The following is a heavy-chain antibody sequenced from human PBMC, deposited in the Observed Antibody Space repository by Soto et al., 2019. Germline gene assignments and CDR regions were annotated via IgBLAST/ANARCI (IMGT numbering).Heavy chain of an antibody. CDR2: ISGSGGST. D-gene: IGHD3-10*01. J-gene: IGHJ4*02. Sequence: GGSLRLSCAASGFTFSSYAMSWVRQAPGKGLEWVSAISGSGGSTYYADSVKGRFTISRDNSKNTLYLQMNSPRAEDTAVYYCAKDPILWFGELLYFDYWGQGTLVTVSS. V-gene: IGHV3-23*01. CDR1: GFTFSSYA. CDR3: AKDPILWFGELLYFDY.